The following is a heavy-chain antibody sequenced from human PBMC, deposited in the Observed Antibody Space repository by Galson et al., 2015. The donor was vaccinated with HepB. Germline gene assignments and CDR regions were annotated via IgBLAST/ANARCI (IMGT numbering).Heavy chain of an antibody. CDR1: GGSFSDYY. CDR2: IDYRGNT. Sequence: ATLSLTCAVVGGSFSDYYWGGLRQPPGERVEGIAEIDYRGNTKYNPSLKSRVTISGDTSKNQFSLKLNSLTAADTAVYFCARARRLYFDSGGLGYWGQGTVVTGSS. D-gene: IGHD3-9*01. CDR3: ARARRLYFDSGGLGY. V-gene: IGHV4-34*01. J-gene: IGHJ4*02.